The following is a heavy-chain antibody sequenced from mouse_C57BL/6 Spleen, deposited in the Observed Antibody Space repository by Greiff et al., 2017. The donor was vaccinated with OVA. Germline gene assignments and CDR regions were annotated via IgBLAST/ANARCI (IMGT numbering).Heavy chain of an antibody. J-gene: IGHJ2*01. Sequence: EVQVVESEGGLVQPGSSMKLSCTASGFTFSDYYMAWVRQVPEKGLEWVANINYDGSSTYYLDSLKSRFIISRDNAKNILYLQMSSLKSDDTATYYCARDRLLDYWGQGTTLTVSS. CDR2: INYDGSST. V-gene: IGHV5-16*01. CDR3: ARDRLLDY. CDR1: GFTFSDYY. D-gene: IGHD1-1*01.